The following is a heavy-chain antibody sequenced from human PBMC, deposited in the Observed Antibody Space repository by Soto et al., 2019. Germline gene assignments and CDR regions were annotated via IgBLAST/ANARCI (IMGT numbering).Heavy chain of an antibody. D-gene: IGHD3-10*02. CDR1: GYTFTTYA. J-gene: IGHJ4*02. CDR3: ARDIFGLLSLGVSDF. CDR2: VNAENGNT. Sequence: QVQLLQSGAEVKKPGASVRVSCKASGYTFTTYAIHWVRQAPGQRLEWMGWVNAENGNTKYSQKFQGRVTITVDTSASTAYMEMRSLRSEDTAVYYYARDIFGLLSLGVSDFWGQGTLVTVSS. V-gene: IGHV1-3*01.